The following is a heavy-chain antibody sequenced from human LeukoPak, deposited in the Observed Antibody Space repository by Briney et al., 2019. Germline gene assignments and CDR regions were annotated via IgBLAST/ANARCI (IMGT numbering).Heavy chain of an antibody. CDR1: GFTFSSNY. D-gene: IGHD2-8*01. CDR2: IYSGGNT. J-gene: IGHJ4*02. V-gene: IGHV3-66*04. Sequence: GGSLRLSCAASGFTFSSNYMSWVRQAPGKGLEWVSLIYSGGNTYYAESVKGRFTISTDNSKNTLYLQMNSLRAEDTAVYYCASQKYCTNGICYRKYYFDYWGQGTLVTVSS. CDR3: ASQKYCTNGICYRKYYFDY.